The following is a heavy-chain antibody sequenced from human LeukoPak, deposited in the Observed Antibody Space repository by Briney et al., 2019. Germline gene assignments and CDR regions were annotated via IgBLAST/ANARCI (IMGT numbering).Heavy chain of an antibody. J-gene: IGHJ5*02. CDR2: IIPIFGTA. CDR1: GGTFSSYA. V-gene: IGHV1-69*05. Sequence: SSVKVSCKASGGTFSSYAISWVRQAPGQGLEWMGGIIPIFGTANYAQKFQGRVTITTDESTITAYMELISLRSEDTAVYYCARGVAGSSGWPAYNWFDPWGQGTLVTVSS. CDR3: ARGVAGSSGWPAYNWFDP. D-gene: IGHD6-19*01.